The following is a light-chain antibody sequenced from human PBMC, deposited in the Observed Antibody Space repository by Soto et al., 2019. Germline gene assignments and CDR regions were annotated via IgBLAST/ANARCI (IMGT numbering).Light chain of an antibody. V-gene: IGKV3-20*01. CDR2: GAS. Sequence: EIVLTQSPDTLSLSPGERATLSCMASQSVNSNSLAWYQQRPGQAPRLLILGASNRATGIPDRFSGSVSGIDFTLTISRLEPEDFAVYYCQQYGNSPLSFGGGTKVEIK. CDR1: QSVNSNS. CDR3: QQYGNSPLS. J-gene: IGKJ4*01.